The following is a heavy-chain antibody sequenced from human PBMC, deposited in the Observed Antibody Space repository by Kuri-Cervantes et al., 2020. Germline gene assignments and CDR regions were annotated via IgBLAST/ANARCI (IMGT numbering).Heavy chain of an antibody. CDR2: ISGSGGST. Sequence: GGSLRLSCAASGFTFSSYAMSWVRQAPGKGLEWVSAISGSGGSTYYADSVKGRFTISRDNSKNSLYLQMNSLRAEDTAVYYCARDVVVPAAIKATYYYYYGMDVWGQGTTVTVSS. D-gene: IGHD2-2*01. V-gene: IGHV3-23*01. CDR3: ARDVVVPAAIKATYYYYYGMDV. CDR1: GFTFSSYA. J-gene: IGHJ6*02.